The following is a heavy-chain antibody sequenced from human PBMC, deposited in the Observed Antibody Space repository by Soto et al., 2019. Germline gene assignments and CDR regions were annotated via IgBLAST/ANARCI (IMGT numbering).Heavy chain of an antibody. J-gene: IGHJ3*02. D-gene: IGHD6-13*01. Sequence: GGSLRLSCAASGFTFSSYWMSWVRQAPGKGLEWVANIKQDGSEKYYVDSVKGRFTISRDNAKNSLYLQMNSLRAEDTAVYYCAREHEQLEPDAFDIWGQGTIVTVSS. CDR2: IKQDGSEK. CDR1: GFTFSSYW. CDR3: AREHEQLEPDAFDI. V-gene: IGHV3-7*01.